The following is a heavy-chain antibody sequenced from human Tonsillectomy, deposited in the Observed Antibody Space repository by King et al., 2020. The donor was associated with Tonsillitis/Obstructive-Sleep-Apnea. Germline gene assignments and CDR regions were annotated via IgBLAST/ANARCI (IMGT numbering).Heavy chain of an antibody. Sequence: VQLVESGGGLIQPGGSLRLSCAASGFTFSSYEMNWVRQAPGKGLEWVSYISSSGSTKHYADSVKGRFTISRDNAKNSLYLQMNSLRAEDTAVYYCASAVTTGWGQGTLVTVSS. CDR2: ISSSGSTK. CDR1: GFTFSSYE. D-gene: IGHD4-17*01. V-gene: IGHV3-48*03. CDR3: ASAVTTG. J-gene: IGHJ4*02.